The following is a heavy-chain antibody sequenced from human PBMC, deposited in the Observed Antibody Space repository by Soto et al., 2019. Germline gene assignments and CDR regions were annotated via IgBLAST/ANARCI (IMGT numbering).Heavy chain of an antibody. D-gene: IGHD5-12*01. J-gene: IGHJ4*02. V-gene: IGHV4-31*03. CDR2: IYYSGST. Sequence: TLSLTCTVSGGSISSGGYYWSWIRQHPGKGLEWIGYIYYSGSTYYNPSLKSRVTISVDTSKNQFSLKLSSVTAADTAVYYCARRGVYSGYDYPFDYWGQGTLVTVSS. CDR3: ARRGVYSGYDYPFDY. CDR1: GGSISSGGYY.